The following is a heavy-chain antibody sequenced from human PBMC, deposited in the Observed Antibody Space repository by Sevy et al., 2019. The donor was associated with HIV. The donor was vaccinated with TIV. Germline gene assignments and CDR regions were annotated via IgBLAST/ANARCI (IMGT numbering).Heavy chain of an antibody. CDR1: GLSISSYW. J-gene: IGHJ4*02. D-gene: IGHD6-19*01. Sequence: GGSLRLSCAVSGLSISSYWMNWVRQAPGKGLEWVANIKQDGSEKNYVDSVKGRFTISRDNAKNSLYLQMNSLRAEDTAVYYCARDRQGITVAGTAIDYWGQGTLVTVSS. V-gene: IGHV3-7*01. CDR2: IKQDGSEK. CDR3: ARDRQGITVAGTAIDY.